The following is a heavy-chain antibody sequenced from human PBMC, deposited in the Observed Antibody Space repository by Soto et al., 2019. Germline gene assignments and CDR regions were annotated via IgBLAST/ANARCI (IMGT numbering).Heavy chain of an antibody. V-gene: IGHV3-9*01. CDR2: ISWNSGSI. D-gene: IGHD2-15*01. Sequence: EVQLVESGGGLVQPGRSLRLSCAASGFTFDGYAMHWVRQAPGKGLEWVSGISWNSGSIGYADSVKGRFTISRDNAKNSLYMQMNSLRAEDTALYYCAKERGAYYYMDVWGKGTTVTVSS. CDR1: GFTFDGYA. CDR3: AKERGAYYYMDV. J-gene: IGHJ6*03.